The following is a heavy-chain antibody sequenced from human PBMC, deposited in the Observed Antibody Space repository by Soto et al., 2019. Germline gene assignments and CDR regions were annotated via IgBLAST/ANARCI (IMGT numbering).Heavy chain of an antibody. CDR3: AKGSYGDYGSDY. V-gene: IGHV3-9*01. CDR1: GFTFDDYA. D-gene: IGHD4-17*01. J-gene: IGHJ4*02. CDR2: ISWNSGSI. Sequence: EVQLVESGGGLVQPGRSLRLSCAASGFTFDDYAMHWVRQAPGKGLEWVSGISWNSGSIGYADSVKGRFTISRDNAKNSLYLQMNCLRAEDTALYYCAKGSYGDYGSDYWGQGTLVTVSS.